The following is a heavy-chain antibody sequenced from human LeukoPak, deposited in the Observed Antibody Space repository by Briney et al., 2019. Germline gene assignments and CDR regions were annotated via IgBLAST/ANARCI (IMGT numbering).Heavy chain of an antibody. CDR1: GGSIRSYY. V-gene: IGHV4-59*08. CDR2: MHHSGST. J-gene: IGHJ5*02. CDR3: ARHAAVEGSSGWSPLWWFDP. D-gene: IGHD6-19*01. Sequence: SETLSLTCTVSGGSIRSYYWSWIRQPPEKGLEWIGYMHHSGSTKHNPYLKSRVTISVDTSKSQFSLKLSSVTAADTAVYYCARHAAVEGSSGWSPLWWFDPWGQGTLVTVSS.